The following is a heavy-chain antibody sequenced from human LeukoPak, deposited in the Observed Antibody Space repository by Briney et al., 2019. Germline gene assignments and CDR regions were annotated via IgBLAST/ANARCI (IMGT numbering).Heavy chain of an antibody. D-gene: IGHD6-19*01. V-gene: IGHV4-59*01. J-gene: IGHJ4*02. Sequence: VEPSVTLSLTFTVSCASISSYCWTWIRQPPGKGLVYIGYIFYSGSTNYNPSLKSRVTISVDTSKNQFSLKLSSVTAADTAVYYCAKDSSGFVYWGQGTLVTVSS. CDR1: CASISSYC. CDR3: AKDSSGFVY. CDR2: IFYSGST.